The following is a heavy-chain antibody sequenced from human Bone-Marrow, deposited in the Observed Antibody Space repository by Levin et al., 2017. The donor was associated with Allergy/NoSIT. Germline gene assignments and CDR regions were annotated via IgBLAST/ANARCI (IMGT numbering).Heavy chain of an antibody. D-gene: IGHD3-22*01. Sequence: GGSLRLSCAASGFTFSTYWMHWVRQAPGKGLVWVSRINSDGSSTAYADSVKGRFTISRDNAKNTLYLQMNSLRAEDTAVYYCARFYYYDSSGYETSFDYWGQGTLVTVSS. J-gene: IGHJ4*02. CDR1: GFTFSTYW. V-gene: IGHV3-74*01. CDR3: ARFYYYDSSGYETSFDY. CDR2: INSDGSST.